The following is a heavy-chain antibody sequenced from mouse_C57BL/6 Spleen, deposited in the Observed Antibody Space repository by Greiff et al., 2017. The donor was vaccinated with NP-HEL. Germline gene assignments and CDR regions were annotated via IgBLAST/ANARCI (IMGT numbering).Heavy chain of an antibody. V-gene: IGHV5-6*02. CDR2: ISSGGSYT. CDR1: GFTFSSYG. D-gene: IGHD2-5*01. CDR3: ARQGYYSNYGGTFDY. J-gene: IGHJ2*01. Sequence: DVMLVESGGDLVKPGGSLKLSCAASGFTFSSYGMSWVRQTPDKRLEWVATISSGGSYTFYPDSVKGRFTISRDNAKNTLYLQMSSLKSEDTAMYYCARQGYYSNYGGTFDYWGQGTTLTVSS.